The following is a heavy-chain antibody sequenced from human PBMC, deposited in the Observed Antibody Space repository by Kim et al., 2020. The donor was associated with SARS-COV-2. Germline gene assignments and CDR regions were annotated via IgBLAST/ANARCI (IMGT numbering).Heavy chain of an antibody. Sequence: KCRFTISRDNAKNSLYLQMNSLRAEDTAVYYGARDRAVLRYFAWGDAFDIWGQGTMVTVSS. D-gene: IGHD3-9*01. V-gene: IGHV3-11*04. J-gene: IGHJ3*02. CDR3: ARDRAVLRYFAWGDAFDI.